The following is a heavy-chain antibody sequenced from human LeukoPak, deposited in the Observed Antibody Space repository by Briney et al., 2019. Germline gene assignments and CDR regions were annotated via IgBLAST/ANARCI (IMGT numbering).Heavy chain of an antibody. Sequence: ASVKVSCKASGYTFTGYYMHWVRQAPGQGLEWMGWINPNSGGTNYAQKFQGRVTMTRDTSISTAYVELSRLRSDDTAVYYCARVPPDGSGSYRNFDYWGLGTLVTVSS. CDR2: INPNSGGT. D-gene: IGHD3-10*01. V-gene: IGHV1-2*02. J-gene: IGHJ4*02. CDR3: ARVPPDGSGSYRNFDY. CDR1: GYTFTGYY.